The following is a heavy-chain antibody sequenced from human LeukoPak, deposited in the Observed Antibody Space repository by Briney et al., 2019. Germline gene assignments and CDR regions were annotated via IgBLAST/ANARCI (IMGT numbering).Heavy chain of an antibody. Sequence: KPSETLSLTCAVSGGSISSSNWWSWVRQPPGKGLEWIGEIYHSGSTTYNPSLKSRVTISVDKSKNQFSLKLSSVTAADTAVYYCARDPGYYDILTGYYRTYYFDYWGQGTLVTVSS. CDR3: ARDPGYYDILTGYYRTYYFDY. D-gene: IGHD3-9*01. J-gene: IGHJ4*02. CDR1: GGSISSSNW. CDR2: IYHSGST. V-gene: IGHV4-4*02.